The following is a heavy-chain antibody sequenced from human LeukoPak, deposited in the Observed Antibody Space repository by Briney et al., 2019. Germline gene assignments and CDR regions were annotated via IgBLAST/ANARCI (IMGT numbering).Heavy chain of an antibody. D-gene: IGHD1-26*01. Sequence: GGSLRLSCAASGFAFSSYSMNWVRQAPGKGLEWLSYISSTSSTIYYADPVKGRFTISRDNAKNSLYLLMNSLRAEDTAAYYCARVTVGATADYFYYWGQGTLVTVSS. CDR1: GFAFSSYS. J-gene: IGHJ4*02. V-gene: IGHV3-48*01. CDR2: ISSTSSTI. CDR3: ARVTVGATADYFYY.